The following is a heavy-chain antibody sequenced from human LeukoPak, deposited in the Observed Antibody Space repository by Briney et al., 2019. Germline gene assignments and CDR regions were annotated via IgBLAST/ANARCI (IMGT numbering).Heavy chain of an antibody. CDR1: GGSLSSYY. CDR3: ARGSIAAPLGY. CDR2: IYYSGST. J-gene: IGHJ4*02. D-gene: IGHD6-6*01. Sequence: SETLSLTCTVSGGSLSSYYWSWIRQPPGKGLEWIGYIYYSGSTNYNPSLKSRVTISVDTSKNQFSLKLSSVTAADTAVYYCARGSIAAPLGYWGQGTLVTVSS. V-gene: IGHV4-59*01.